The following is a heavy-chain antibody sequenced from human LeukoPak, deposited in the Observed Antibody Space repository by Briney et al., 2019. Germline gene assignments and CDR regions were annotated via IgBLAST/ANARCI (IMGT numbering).Heavy chain of an antibody. CDR1: GFTFSSYW. CDR2: IKQDGSEK. D-gene: IGHD1-26*01. Sequence: PGGSLRLSCAASGFTFSSYWMSWVRQAPGKGLEWVANIKQDGSEKYYADSVKGRFTISRDNSKNTLYLQMNSLTAEDTAVYYCAKDGGSLTYYFDYWGQGTLVTVSS. CDR3: AKDGGSLTYYFDY. J-gene: IGHJ4*02. V-gene: IGHV3-7*01.